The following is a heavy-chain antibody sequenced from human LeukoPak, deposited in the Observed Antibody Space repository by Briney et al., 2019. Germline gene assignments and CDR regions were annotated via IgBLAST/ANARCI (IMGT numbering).Heavy chain of an antibody. CDR1: GFTFDDYA. Sequence: PGGSLRLSCAASGFTFDDYAMHWVRQAPGKGLAWVSGISWNSGSIGYADSVKGRFTISRDNAKNSLYLQMNSLRAEDTALYYCAKSATVSDYYYMDVWGKGATVTVSS. V-gene: IGHV3-9*01. CDR3: AKSATVSDYYYMDV. J-gene: IGHJ6*03. CDR2: ISWNSGSI.